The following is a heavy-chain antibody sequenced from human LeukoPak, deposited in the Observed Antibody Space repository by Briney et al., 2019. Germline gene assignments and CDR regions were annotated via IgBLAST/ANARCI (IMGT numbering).Heavy chain of an antibody. J-gene: IGHJ4*02. Sequence: SETLSLTCTVSGGSISRGNYYWTWIRQPAGKKLEWIGRIYPPGSTNYNPSLKSRIIMSVDTSKNQFHLNLGSVTAADTAVYYCATDSGDALNYWGQGTLVTVSS. CDR2: IYPPGST. CDR3: ATDSGDALNY. D-gene: IGHD5-12*01. CDR1: GGSISRGNYY. V-gene: IGHV4-61*02.